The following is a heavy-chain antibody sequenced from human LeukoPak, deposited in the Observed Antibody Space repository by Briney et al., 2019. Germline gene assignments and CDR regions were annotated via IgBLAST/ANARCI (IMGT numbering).Heavy chain of an antibody. CDR1: GYSFSSYG. V-gene: IGHV1-18*01. D-gene: IGHD3-10*01. Sequence: ASVKVSCKASGYSFSSYGISWVRQAPGQGLEWMGWIRVSNGNTNYEQKLQGRVTMTTDTSTSTAYMELRSLRSDDTAVYYCARDRAMVRGVISPLFDYWGQGTLVTVSS. J-gene: IGHJ4*02. CDR2: IRVSNGNT. CDR3: ARDRAMVRGVISPLFDY.